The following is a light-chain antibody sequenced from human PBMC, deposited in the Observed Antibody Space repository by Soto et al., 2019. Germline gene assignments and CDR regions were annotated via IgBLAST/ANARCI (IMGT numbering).Light chain of an antibody. CDR1: SSDIGGYNS. J-gene: IGLJ2*01. V-gene: IGLV2-14*01. CDR2: DVS. CDR3: SSYASTTSRV. Sequence: QSALTQPASVSGSPGQSITISCTGTSSDIGGYNSVSWYQQHPDKAPQLLIYDVSYRPSGISSRFSGSKSGATASLTISGLQAEDEADYYCSSYASTTSRVFGGGTK.